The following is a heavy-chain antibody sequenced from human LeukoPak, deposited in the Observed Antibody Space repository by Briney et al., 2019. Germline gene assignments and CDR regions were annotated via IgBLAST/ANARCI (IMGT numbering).Heavy chain of an antibody. V-gene: IGHV4-59*01. Sequence: PSETLSLTCTVSGGSISSYYWSWIRQPPWKGLEWIGYIYYSGSTNYNPSLKSRVTISVDTSKNQFSLKLSSVTAADTAVYYCARSASIVVVMYFDYWGQGTLVTVSS. D-gene: IGHD3-22*01. J-gene: IGHJ4*02. CDR3: ARSASIVVVMYFDY. CDR1: GGSISSYY. CDR2: IYYSGST.